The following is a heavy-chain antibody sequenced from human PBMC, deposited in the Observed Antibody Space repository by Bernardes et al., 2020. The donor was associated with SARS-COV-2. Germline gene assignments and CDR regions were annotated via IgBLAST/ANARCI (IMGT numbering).Heavy chain of an antibody. V-gene: IGHV4-4*07. CDR3: AREGGTSGRGMDV. CDR1: GGSISTYY. D-gene: IGHD3-10*01. J-gene: IGHJ6*02. Sequence: SETLTLTCSVSGGSISTYYWSWIRQPAGKGLEWIGRMSASGSSNHNPSLRSRITMSVDTPQNQISLELSSVTAADTVVYYCAREGGTSGRGMDVWGQGTTVTVSS. CDR2: MSASGSS.